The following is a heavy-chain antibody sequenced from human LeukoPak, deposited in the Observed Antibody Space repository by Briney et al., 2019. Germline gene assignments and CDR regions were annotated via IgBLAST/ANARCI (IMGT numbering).Heavy chain of an antibody. Sequence: GTSVMVSSKASGYTFTVYYMHWVRQAPGQGLEWMGRINPNSGGTNYAQKFQGRVTMTRDTSISTAYMELSRLRSDDTAVYYCARDGLEATGMDVWGQGTTVTVSS. V-gene: IGHV1-2*06. CDR3: ARDGLEATGMDV. CDR1: GYTFTVYY. J-gene: IGHJ6*02. CDR2: INPNSGGT. D-gene: IGHD1-1*01.